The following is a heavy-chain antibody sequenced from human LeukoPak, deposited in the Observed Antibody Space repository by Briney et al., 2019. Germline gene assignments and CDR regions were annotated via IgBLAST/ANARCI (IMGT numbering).Heavy chain of an antibody. Sequence: SETLSLTCTGSGGSISSYYWSWIRQPPGKGLEWIGYIYYSGSTNYNPSLKSRVTISVDTSKNQFSLKLSSVTAADTAVYYCARGGLGDYDYWGQGTLVTVSS. CDR3: ARGGLGDYDY. V-gene: IGHV4-59*01. CDR2: IYYSGST. J-gene: IGHJ4*02. CDR1: GGSISSYY. D-gene: IGHD4-17*01.